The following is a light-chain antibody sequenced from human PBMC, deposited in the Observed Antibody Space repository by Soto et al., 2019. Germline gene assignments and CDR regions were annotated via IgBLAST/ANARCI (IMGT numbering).Light chain of an antibody. CDR1: NIGSKN. CDR3: QVWDSSPGV. V-gene: IGLV3-9*01. Sequence: SYELTQPVSVSVALGQTARITCGGNNIGSKNVHWYQQKPGQAPVLVIYRNSNRPSGIPEPFSGSSSGNTATLPLSRAQAGDEADYYCQVWDSSPGVFGGGTQLTVL. J-gene: IGLJ7*01. CDR2: RNS.